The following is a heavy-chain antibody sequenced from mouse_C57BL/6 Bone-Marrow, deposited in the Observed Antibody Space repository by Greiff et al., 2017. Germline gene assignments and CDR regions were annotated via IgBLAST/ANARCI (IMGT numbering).Heavy chain of an antibody. CDR3: ARSGDYDVGFAY. V-gene: IGHV1-81*01. J-gene: IGHJ3*01. CDR1: GYTFTSSG. D-gene: IGHD2-4*01. CDR2: IYPRSGNT. Sequence: VQLQQSGAELARPGASVKLSCKASGYTFTSSGISWVKQRTGQGLEWIGEIYPRSGNTYYNEKFKGKATLTADKSSSTAYMELRSLTSEDSAVYFCARSGDYDVGFAYWGQGTLVTVSA.